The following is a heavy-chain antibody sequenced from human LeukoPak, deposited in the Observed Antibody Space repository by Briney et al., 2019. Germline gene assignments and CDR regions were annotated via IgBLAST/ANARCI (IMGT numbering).Heavy chain of an antibody. CDR1: GFTFSSYS. V-gene: IGHV3-21*01. Sequence: GGSLRLSCAASGFTFSSYSMNWVRQAPGKGLEWVSSISSSSSYIYYADSVKGRFTISRDNAENSLYLQMNSLRAEDTAVYYCARDRGMYYYDSSRYYPYYYYGMDVWGQGTTVTVSS. D-gene: IGHD3-22*01. CDR2: ISSSSSYI. J-gene: IGHJ6*02. CDR3: ARDRGMYYYDSSRYYPYYYYGMDV.